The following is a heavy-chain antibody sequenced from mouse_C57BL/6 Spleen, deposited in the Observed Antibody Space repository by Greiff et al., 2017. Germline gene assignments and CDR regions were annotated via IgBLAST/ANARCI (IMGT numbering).Heavy chain of an antibody. CDR2: IYPGSGST. V-gene: IGHV1-55*01. D-gene: IGHD1-1*01. Sequence: QVQLQQSGAELVKPGASVKMSCKASGYTFTSYWITWVKQRPGQGLEWIGDIYPGSGSTNYNAKFKSKATLTVDTSSSTAYMQLSSLTSEDSAFYYCARMCITTVVARDYWGQGTTLTVSS. CDR3: ARMCITTVVARDY. CDR1: GYTFTSYW. J-gene: IGHJ2*01.